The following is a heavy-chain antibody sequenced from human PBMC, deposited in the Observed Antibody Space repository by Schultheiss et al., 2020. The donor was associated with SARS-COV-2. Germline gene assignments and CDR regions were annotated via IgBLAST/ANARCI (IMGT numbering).Heavy chain of an antibody. J-gene: IGHJ5*02. V-gene: IGHV3-74*01. CDR1: GFTFSSYW. CDR2: INGDGSST. D-gene: IGHD6-6*01. Sequence: GGSLRLSCAASGFTFSSYWMHWVRQAPGKGLVWVSRINGDGSSTSYADSVKGRFTISRDNAKNTLYLQMNSLRAEDTAVYYCARGIAARFRYNWFDPWGQGTLVTVSS. CDR3: ARGIAARFRYNWFDP.